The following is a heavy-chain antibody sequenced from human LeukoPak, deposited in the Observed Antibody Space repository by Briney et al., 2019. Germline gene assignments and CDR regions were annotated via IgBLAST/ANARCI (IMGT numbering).Heavy chain of an antibody. D-gene: IGHD1-1*01. V-gene: IGHV3-23*01. Sequence: PGGSLRLSCAASGFTFTRHAMTWVRQAPGKGLDYVSTITGSGSSTYYANSVKGRFTVSRDNSKNTVYLQMNSLRVDDTAIYYCAKDGKMGRWELERWGRGPLVTVPS. J-gene: IGHJ1*01. CDR1: GFTFTRHA. CDR3: AKDGKMGRWELER. CDR2: ITGSGSST.